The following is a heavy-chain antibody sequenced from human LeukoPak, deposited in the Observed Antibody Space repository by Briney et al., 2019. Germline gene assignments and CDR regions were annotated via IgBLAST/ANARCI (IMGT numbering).Heavy chain of an antibody. J-gene: IGHJ4*02. Sequence: SETLSLTCNVSGGSISSYYWTWIRQPAGKGLEWIGRMHTRGNTNYSPSLKSRITMSVDTSKNQFSLKLSSVTAADTAVYYCAREGGQERYFDCWGQGTLVTVSS. CDR2: MHTRGNT. CDR3: AREGGQERYFDC. V-gene: IGHV4-4*07. CDR1: GGSISSYY.